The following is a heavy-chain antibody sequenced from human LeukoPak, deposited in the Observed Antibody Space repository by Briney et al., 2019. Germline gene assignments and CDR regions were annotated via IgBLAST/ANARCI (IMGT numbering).Heavy chain of an antibody. D-gene: IGHD3-22*01. CDR3: TGDNFDSSVKFDY. CDR1: GFTFSSYA. Sequence: GGSLRLSCAASGFTFSSYAMSWVRQAPGKGLEWVSAISSSGGSTYYADSVKGRFTISRDDSKNTAYLQMNSLKTEDTAVYYCTGDNFDSSVKFDYWGQGTLVTVSS. CDR2: ISSSGGST. V-gene: IGHV3-23*01. J-gene: IGHJ4*02.